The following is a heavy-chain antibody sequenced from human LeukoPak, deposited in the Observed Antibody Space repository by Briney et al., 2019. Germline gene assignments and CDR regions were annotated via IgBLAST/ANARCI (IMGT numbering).Heavy chain of an antibody. Sequence: GGSLRLSCAASGFSFSSYGMHWVRQAPGRGLEWVAFIRFDGSDKYYADSVKGRFTISRDTSKNTLILQLNSLRAEDTAVYYCTKDSTYHYDSSAYYIFDYWGQGTLVTVSS. V-gene: IGHV3-30*02. CDR1: GFSFSSYG. CDR3: TKDSTYHYDSSAYYIFDY. D-gene: IGHD3-22*01. J-gene: IGHJ4*02. CDR2: IRFDGSDK.